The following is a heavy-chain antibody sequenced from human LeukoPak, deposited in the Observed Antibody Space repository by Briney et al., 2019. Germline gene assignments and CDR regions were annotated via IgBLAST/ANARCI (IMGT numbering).Heavy chain of an antibody. CDR3: ASDYGGNSASFFDY. Sequence: PGGSLRLSCAASGFIFSSYVMHWVRQAPGKGLEWVAVISYDGSNKYYADSVMGRFTISRDNSKNRLYLQMYSLRPEDTAVYYCASDYGGNSASFFDYWGQGTLVTVSS. CDR2: ISYDGSNK. V-gene: IGHV3-30-3*01. D-gene: IGHD4-23*01. J-gene: IGHJ4*02. CDR1: GFIFSSYV.